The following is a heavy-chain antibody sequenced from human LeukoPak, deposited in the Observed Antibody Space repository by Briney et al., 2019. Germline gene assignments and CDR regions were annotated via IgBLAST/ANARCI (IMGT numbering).Heavy chain of an antibody. D-gene: IGHD3-22*01. CDR3: ARGEPSDYYYDSSGYWN. J-gene: IGHJ4*02. Sequence: ASVKVSCKASGYTFTSYDINWVRQATGQGLEWMGWMNPNSGNTGYAQKFQGRVTMTRNTSISTAYMELSSLRSEDTAVYYCARGEPSDYYYDSSGYWNWGQGTLVTVSS. CDR1: GYTFTSYD. V-gene: IGHV1-8*01. CDR2: MNPNSGNT.